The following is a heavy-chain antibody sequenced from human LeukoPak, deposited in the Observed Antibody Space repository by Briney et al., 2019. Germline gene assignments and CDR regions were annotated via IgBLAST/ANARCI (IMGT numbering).Heavy chain of an antibody. J-gene: IGHJ4*02. CDR3: ARDLVSSSWFFDY. D-gene: IGHD6-13*01. CDR2: ISAYNGNT. Sequence: ASVKVSCKASGYTFTSYGISWVRQAPGQGLEWMGWISAYNGNTNYAQKLQGRVTMTTDTSTSTVYKELRSLRSDDTAVYYCARDLVSSSWFFDYWGQGTLVTVSS. CDR1: GYTFTSYG. V-gene: IGHV1-18*01.